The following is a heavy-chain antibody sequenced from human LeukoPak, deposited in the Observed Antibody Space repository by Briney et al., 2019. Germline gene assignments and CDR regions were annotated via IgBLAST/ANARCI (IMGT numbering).Heavy chain of an antibody. CDR2: IIPIFGTA. CDR1: GGTFSSYA. Sequence: SVKVSCKASGGTFSSYAISWVRQAPGEGLEWMGRIIPIFGTANYAQKFQGRVTITTDESTSTAYMELSSLRSEDTAVYYCARDDTVFGVVIAPFDYWGQGTLVTVSS. J-gene: IGHJ4*02. D-gene: IGHD3-3*01. CDR3: ARDDTVFGVVIAPFDY. V-gene: IGHV1-69*05.